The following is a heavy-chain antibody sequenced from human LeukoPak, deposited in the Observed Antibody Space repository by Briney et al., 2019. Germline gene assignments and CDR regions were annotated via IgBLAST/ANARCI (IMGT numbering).Heavy chain of an antibody. V-gene: IGHV4-4*07. CDR2: IYTSGST. D-gene: IGHD5-12*01. Sequence: SETLSLTCTVSGVSISSYYWSWIRQPAGKGLEWIGRIYTSGSTNYNPSLKSRVTMSVDTSKNQFSLKLSSVTAADTAVYYCARDAAILDIVATILFDPWGQGTLVTVSS. J-gene: IGHJ5*02. CDR3: ARDAAILDIVATILFDP. CDR1: GVSISSYY.